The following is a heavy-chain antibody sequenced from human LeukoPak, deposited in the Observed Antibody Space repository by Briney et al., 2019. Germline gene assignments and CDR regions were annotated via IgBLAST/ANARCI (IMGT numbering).Heavy chain of an antibody. J-gene: IGHJ4*02. CDR1: GFTFSSYG. V-gene: IGHV3-49*04. CDR3: TTDGVGIEGATFDY. CDR2: IRSKAYGGTT. D-gene: IGHD1-26*01. Sequence: GGSLRLSCAASGFTFSSYGMHWVRQAPGKGLERVGFIRSKAYGGTTEYAASVKGRFTISRDDSKNTLYLQMNSLKTEDTAVYYCTTDGVGIEGATFDYWGQGILVTVSS.